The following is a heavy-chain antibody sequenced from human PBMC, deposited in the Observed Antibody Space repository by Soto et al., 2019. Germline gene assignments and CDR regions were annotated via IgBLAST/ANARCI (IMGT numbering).Heavy chain of an antibody. CDR2: IYHSGST. V-gene: IGHV4-30-2*01. Sequence: SETLSLTCAVSGGSISSGGYSWSWIRQPPGKGLEWIGYIYHSGSTYYNPSLKSRVTISVDRSKNQFSLKLSSVTAADTAVYYCARVDYDSSGCYYPLVRWFDPWGQGTLVTVSS. D-gene: IGHD3-22*01. CDR3: ARVDYDSSGCYYPLVRWFDP. J-gene: IGHJ5*02. CDR1: GGSISSGGYS.